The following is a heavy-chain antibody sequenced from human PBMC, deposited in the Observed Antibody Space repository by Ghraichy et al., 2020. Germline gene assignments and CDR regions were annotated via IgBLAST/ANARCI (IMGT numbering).Heavy chain of an antibody. CDR1: GFTFSTYW. Sequence: GGSLRLSCEASGFTFSTYWVTWVRQAPGKGLEWLANIKGDGTERYYADSLKGRFTISRDNAKNSLFLQMDSLRAEDTAVYYWARASSDRPAGGTFDYWGQGTLVTVCS. CDR2: IKGDGTER. CDR3: ARASSDRPAGGTFDY. D-gene: IGHD4-23*01. V-gene: IGHV3-7*03. J-gene: IGHJ4*02.